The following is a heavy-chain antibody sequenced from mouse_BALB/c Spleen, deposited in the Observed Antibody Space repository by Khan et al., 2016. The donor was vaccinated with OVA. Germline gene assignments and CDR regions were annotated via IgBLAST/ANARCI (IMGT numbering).Heavy chain of an antibody. CDR3: ARSVTITTVVATDFDY. J-gene: IGHJ2*01. Sequence: EVKLLESGPGLVKPSQSLSLTCTVTGYSITSDYAWNWIRQFPGNKLEWMGYISYSGRTSYNPSLKSRISITRATSTNQFFLQLKSVTTEDTATDYCARSVTITTVVATDFDYWGQGTTLTVSS. CDR2: ISYSGRT. D-gene: IGHD1-1*01. V-gene: IGHV3-2*02. CDR1: GYSITSDYA.